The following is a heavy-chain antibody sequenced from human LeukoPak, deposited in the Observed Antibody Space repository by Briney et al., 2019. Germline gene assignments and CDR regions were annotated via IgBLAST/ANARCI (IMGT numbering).Heavy chain of an antibody. V-gene: IGHV1-18*01. CDR1: GYTFTSYG. D-gene: IGHD5-18*01. CDR3: ARELSGYSLGSHFDY. Sequence: ASVKVSCKASGYTFTSYGISWVRQAPGQGLEWMGWISAYNGNTNYAQKLQGRVTITTDTSTSTAYMELRSLISDETAVYYCARELSGYSLGSHFDYWGQGTLVTVSS. CDR2: ISAYNGNT. J-gene: IGHJ4*02.